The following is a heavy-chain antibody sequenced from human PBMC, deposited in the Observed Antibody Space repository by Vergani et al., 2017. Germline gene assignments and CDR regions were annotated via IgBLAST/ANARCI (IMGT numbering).Heavy chain of an antibody. CDR2: IYYSGST. D-gene: IGHD4-11*01. Sequence: QVQLQESGPGLVKPSETLSLTCTVSGGSISSYYWSWIRQPPGKGLEWIGYIYYSGSTNYNPSLKSRVTISVDTSKNQFSLKLSSVTAADTAVYYCARVRYSNYGEPYYFDYWGQGTLVTVSS. J-gene: IGHJ4*02. CDR3: ARVRYSNYGEPYYFDY. CDR1: GGSISSYY. V-gene: IGHV4-59*12.